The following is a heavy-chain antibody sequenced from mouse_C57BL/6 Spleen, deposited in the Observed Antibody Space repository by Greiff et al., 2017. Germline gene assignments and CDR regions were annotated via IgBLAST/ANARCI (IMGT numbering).Heavy chain of an antibody. J-gene: IGHJ1*03. Sequence: QVQLQQPGTELVKPGPPPKLSCKASGYTFTSYWMHWVKQRPGQGLEWIGNINPSNGGTNYNEKFKSKATLTVDKSSSTAYMQLSSLTSEDSAVYYCARRDGTPYWYFDVWGTGTTVTVSS. CDR1: GYTFTSYW. D-gene: IGHD1-1*01. CDR2: INPSNGGT. V-gene: IGHV1-53*01. CDR3: ARRDGTPYWYFDV.